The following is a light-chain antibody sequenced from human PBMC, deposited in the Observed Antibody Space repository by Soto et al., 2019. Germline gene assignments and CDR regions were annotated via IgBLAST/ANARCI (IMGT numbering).Light chain of an antibody. CDR1: QSVSSY. CDR3: QQRSNWPLT. V-gene: IGKV3-11*01. Sequence: EIVWTQSPATLSLSPGERATLSCRASQSVSSYLAWYQQKPGQAPRLLIYDASSRATGIPARFSGSGSGTDFTLTISSLEPEDFAVYYCQQRSNWPLTFGGGTKVEIK. CDR2: DAS. J-gene: IGKJ4*01.